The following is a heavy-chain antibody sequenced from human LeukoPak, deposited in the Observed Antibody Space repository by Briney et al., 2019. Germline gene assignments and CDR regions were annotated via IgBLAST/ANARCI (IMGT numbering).Heavy chain of an antibody. V-gene: IGHV4-4*07. CDR2: IYTSGST. Sequence: SETLSLTCTVSGGSISSYYWSWLRQPAGKGLEWIGRIYTSGSTNYNPSLKSRVTMSVDTPKNQFSLKLSSVTAADTAVYYCARDSSSWYSNFDYWGQGTLVTVSS. J-gene: IGHJ4*02. D-gene: IGHD6-13*01. CDR1: GGSISSYY. CDR3: ARDSSSWYSNFDY.